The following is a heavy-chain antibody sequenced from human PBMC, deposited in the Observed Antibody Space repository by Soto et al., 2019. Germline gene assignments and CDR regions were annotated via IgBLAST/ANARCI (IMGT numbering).Heavy chain of an antibody. D-gene: IGHD3-22*01. Sequence: GGSLRLSCAASGFTFSDSDINWVRQAPGKXLEWVSYISASSSTIYYADSVKGRFTISRDNAKNLLYLQMNSLRDEDTAVYYCARAPGYYDTSGYYGAFYYYGMDVWGQGTTVTVSS. J-gene: IGHJ6*02. CDR3: ARAPGYYDTSGYYGAFYYYGMDV. V-gene: IGHV3-48*02. CDR2: ISASSSTI. CDR1: GFTFSDSD.